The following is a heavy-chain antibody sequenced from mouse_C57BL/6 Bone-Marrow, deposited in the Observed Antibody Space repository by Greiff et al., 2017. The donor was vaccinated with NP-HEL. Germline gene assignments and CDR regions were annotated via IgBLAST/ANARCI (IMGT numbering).Heavy chain of an antibody. Sequence: QVQLRQPGAELVKPGASVKVSCKASGYTFTSYWMHWVKQRPGQGLEWIGRIHPSDSDTNYNQKFKGKATLTVDKSSSTAYMQLSSLTSEDSAVYYCAIDYGSSLYYYAMDYWGQGTSVTVSS. CDR1: GYTFTSYW. CDR2: IHPSDSDT. CDR3: AIDYGSSLYYYAMDY. V-gene: IGHV1-74*01. J-gene: IGHJ4*01. D-gene: IGHD1-1*01.